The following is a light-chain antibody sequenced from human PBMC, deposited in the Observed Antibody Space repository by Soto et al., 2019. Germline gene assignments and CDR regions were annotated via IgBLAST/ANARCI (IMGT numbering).Light chain of an antibody. CDR1: SSDIGGYNF. CDR3: SSFTTRSTLV. CDR2: DVT. Sequence: QSALTQPASVSGSPGQSITISCTGTSSDIGGYNFVSWYQQHPGKAPKLLIYDVTNRPPGLSDRFSGSKSDNTASLTISGLQAEDEANYYCSSFTTRSTLVFGGGTKVTVL. V-gene: IGLV2-14*03. J-gene: IGLJ3*02.